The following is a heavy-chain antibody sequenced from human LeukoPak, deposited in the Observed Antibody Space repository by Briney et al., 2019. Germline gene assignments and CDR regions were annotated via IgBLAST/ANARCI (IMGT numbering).Heavy chain of an antibody. J-gene: IGHJ4*02. D-gene: IGHD5-12*01. CDR3: AKLGEIVATIVDY. CDR1: GFTFSDYA. Sequence: PGGSLRLSCAASGFTFSDYAMIWVRQAPGKGLEWVSGISHRGDNTYYAESVKGRFTISRDNSKNTLYLQMNSLRAEDTAVYSCAKLGEIVATIVDYWGQGTLVTVSS. CDR2: ISHRGDNT. V-gene: IGHV3-23*01.